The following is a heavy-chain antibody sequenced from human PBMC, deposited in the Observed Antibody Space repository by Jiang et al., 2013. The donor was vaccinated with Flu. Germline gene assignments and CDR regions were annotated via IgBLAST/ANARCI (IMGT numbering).Heavy chain of an antibody. CDR2: IIPILGIA. Sequence: SGAEVKKPGSSVKVSCKASGGTFSSYAISWVRQAPGQGLEWMGRIIPILGIANYAQKFQGRVTITADKSTSTAYMELSSLRSEDTAVYYCAREVAGYDLPRLFDYWGQGTLVTVSS. D-gene: IGHD5-12*01. J-gene: IGHJ4*02. CDR1: GGTFSSYA. CDR3: AREVAGYDLPRLFDY. V-gene: IGHV1-69*04.